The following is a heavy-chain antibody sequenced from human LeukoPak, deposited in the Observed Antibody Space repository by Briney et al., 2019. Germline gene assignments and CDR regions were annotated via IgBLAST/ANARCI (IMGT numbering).Heavy chain of an antibody. Sequence: SETLSLTCTVSGYAIISGGFSWDWIRQPPGKGLEWIGCIYDRGPAHYNPSLKSRFTISVDRPKNQFFLNVTSLTAADTAVYYCARSRQASGLFSSWGQGTLVVVSS. CDR1: GYAIISGGFS. J-gene: IGHJ5*02. D-gene: IGHD3-10*01. CDR2: IYDRGPA. CDR3: ARSRQASGLFSS. V-gene: IGHV4-30-2*01.